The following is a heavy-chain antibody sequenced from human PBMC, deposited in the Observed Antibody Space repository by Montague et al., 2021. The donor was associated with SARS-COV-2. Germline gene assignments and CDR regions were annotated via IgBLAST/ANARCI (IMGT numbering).Heavy chain of an antibody. D-gene: IGHD4-17*01. CDR3: ARYGDESPADYYYYGMDV. J-gene: IGHJ6*02. V-gene: IGHV3-30-3*01. CDR2: ISYDGSNK. CDR1: GFTFSSYT. Sequence: SLRLSCAASGFTFSSYTMHWVRQAPGKGLEWVAVISYDGSNKYCADSVKGRFTISRDNSKNTLYLQMNSLRAEDTAVYYCARYGDESPADYYYYGMDVWGQGTTVTVSS.